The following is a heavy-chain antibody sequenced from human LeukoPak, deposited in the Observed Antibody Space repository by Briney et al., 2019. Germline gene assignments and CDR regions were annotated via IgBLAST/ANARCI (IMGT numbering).Heavy chain of an antibody. D-gene: IGHD5/OR15-5a*01. J-gene: IGHJ5*02. CDR3: AKDPIYERLFSRPWFDP. V-gene: IGHV3-30*02. CDR1: GYTLTELS. Sequence: SCKVSGYTLTELSMLWVRQAPGKGLEWVAFIRYDGSNKYYADSVKGRFTISRDNSKNTLYLQMNSLRAEDTAVYYCAKDPIYERLFSRPWFDPWRQGTLVTVSS. CDR2: IRYDGSNK.